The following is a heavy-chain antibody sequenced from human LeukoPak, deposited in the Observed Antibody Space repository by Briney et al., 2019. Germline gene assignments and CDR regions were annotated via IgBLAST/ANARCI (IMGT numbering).Heavy chain of an antibody. CDR2: ISAYNGNT. Sequence: ASVKVSCKASGYTFTSYGISWVRQAPGQGLEWMGWISAYNGNTNYAQKLQGRVTMTTDTSTSTAYMELRSLRSDDTAVYCCALGYYDILTGYGMDVWGQGTTVTVSS. D-gene: IGHD3-9*01. V-gene: IGHV1-18*01. J-gene: IGHJ6*02. CDR3: ALGYYDILTGYGMDV. CDR1: GYTFTSYG.